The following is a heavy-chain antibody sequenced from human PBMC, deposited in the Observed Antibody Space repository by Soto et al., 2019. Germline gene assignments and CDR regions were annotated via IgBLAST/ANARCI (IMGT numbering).Heavy chain of an antibody. CDR1: GFTFSTYD. CDR3: ARVLHPPDY. Sequence: GGSLRLSCAASGFTFSTYDMNWVRQSPGKGLEWVSFISSIGRTIYYADSVKGRSTISRDNGENSMYLQINSLRDEDTAMYYCARVLHPPDYWGQGTLVTVSS. J-gene: IGHJ4*02. V-gene: IGHV3-48*02. CDR2: ISSIGRTI.